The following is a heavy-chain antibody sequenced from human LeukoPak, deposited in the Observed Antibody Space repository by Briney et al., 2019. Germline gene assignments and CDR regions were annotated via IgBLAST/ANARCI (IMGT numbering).Heavy chain of an antibody. V-gene: IGHV3-48*04. CDR3: ARGEREMATRSDGMDV. D-gene: IGHD5-24*01. Sequence: GGSLRLSCAASGFTFSNYWMTWVRQAPGKGLEWVSYISSSSSTIYYADSVKGRFTISRDNAKNSLYLQMNSLRAEDTAVYYCARGEREMATRSDGMDVWGQGTTVTVSS. J-gene: IGHJ6*02. CDR2: ISSSSSTI. CDR1: GFTFSNYW.